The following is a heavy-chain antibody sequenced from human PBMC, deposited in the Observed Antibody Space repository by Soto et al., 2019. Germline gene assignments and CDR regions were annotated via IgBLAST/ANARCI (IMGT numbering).Heavy chain of an antibody. J-gene: IGHJ4*02. CDR2: IFYSGST. Sequence: QVQLHHSGPGLVKPSETLSLTCTVSGDSISSYYWSWIREPPGKGLEWIGYIFYSGSTNYNPSLKGRVTISMDTSKNQFSLKLSSVTAADTAVYYCARGRGHSGYGTEGLFDYWGQGTLVTVSS. V-gene: IGHV4-59*08. CDR3: ARGRGHSGYGTEGLFDY. CDR1: GDSISSYY. D-gene: IGHD5-12*01.